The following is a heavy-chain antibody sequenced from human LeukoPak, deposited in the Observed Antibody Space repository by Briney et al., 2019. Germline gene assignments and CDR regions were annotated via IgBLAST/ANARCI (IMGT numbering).Heavy chain of an antibody. V-gene: IGHV4-4*07. Sequence: SETLSLTCNVSGGSISGYYWSWIRQPAGKGLEWIGRIYTSGSTKYNPSLKSRVTMYVDTSKSQFSLKLTSVTAADTAAYYCARRTDSGYSSSSSAFDVWGQGTMVTVSS. CDR2: IYTSGST. J-gene: IGHJ3*01. CDR1: GGSISGYY. CDR3: ARRTDSGYSSSSSAFDV. D-gene: IGHD6-6*01.